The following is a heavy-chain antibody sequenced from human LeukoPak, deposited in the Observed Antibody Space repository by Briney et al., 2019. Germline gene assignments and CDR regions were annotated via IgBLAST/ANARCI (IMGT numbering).Heavy chain of an antibody. CDR3: AKDLITMVRGVTWFDP. J-gene: IGHJ5*02. V-gene: IGHV3-23*01. D-gene: IGHD3-10*01. Sequence: GGSLRLSCAASGFTFSSYAMTWVRQAPGKGLGWVSAISGSGGSTYYADSVKGRFTISRDNSKNTLYLQMSSLRAEDTAVYYRAKDLITMVRGVTWFDPWGQGTPVTVSS. CDR2: ISGSGGST. CDR1: GFTFSSYA.